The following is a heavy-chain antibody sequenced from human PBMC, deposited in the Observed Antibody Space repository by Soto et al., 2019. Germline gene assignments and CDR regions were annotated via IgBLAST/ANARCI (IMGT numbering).Heavy chain of an antibody. CDR1: GGTFSRNA. D-gene: IGHD1-7*01. Sequence: SVKVSCKASGGTFSRNAFSCVRQAPGQGLEWMGGIIPMFGTTSFAQKFQDRVTITADKSTSTVHMELSSLRSEDTAVYYCARASLAGISGTTISHLHYYYYYGMDVWGQGTTVTVSS. CDR2: IIPMFGTT. J-gene: IGHJ6*02. V-gene: IGHV1-69*06. CDR3: ARASLAGISGTTISHLHYYYYYGMDV.